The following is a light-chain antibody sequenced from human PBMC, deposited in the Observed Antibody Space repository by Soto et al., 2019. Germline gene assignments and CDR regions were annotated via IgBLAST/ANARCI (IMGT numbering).Light chain of an antibody. Sequence: QSVLTQPASVSGSPGRSITISCTGTRSDIGAYNFVSWYQQHPGEVPKLILYDVNVRPSGVSNRFSGSKSGYTVSLTISGLQAEDEADYYCTSWTTSTTMIFGGGTKVTVL. CDR3: TSWTTSTTMI. V-gene: IGLV2-14*03. CDR1: RSDIGAYNF. CDR2: DVN. J-gene: IGLJ2*01.